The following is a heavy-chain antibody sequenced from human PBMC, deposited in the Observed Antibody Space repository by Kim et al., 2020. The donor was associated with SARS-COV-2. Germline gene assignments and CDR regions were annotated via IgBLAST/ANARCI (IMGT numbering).Heavy chain of an antibody. CDR3: ARDYDLRGYSYGYYYYGMDV. CDR1: GGSISSGGYY. D-gene: IGHD5-18*01. CDR2: IYYSGST. V-gene: IGHV4-31*03. Sequence: SETLSLTCTVSGGSISSGGYYWSWIRQHPGKGLEWIGYIYYSGSTYYNPSLKSRVTISVDTSKNQFSLKLSSVTAADTAVYYCARDYDLRGYSYGYYYYGMDVWGQGTTVTVSS. J-gene: IGHJ6*02.